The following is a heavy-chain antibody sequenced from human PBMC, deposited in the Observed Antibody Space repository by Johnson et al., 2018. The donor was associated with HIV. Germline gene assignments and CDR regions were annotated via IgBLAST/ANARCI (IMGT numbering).Heavy chain of an antibody. CDR2: IYSGGST. D-gene: IGHD1-1*01. J-gene: IGHJ3*02. V-gene: IGHV3-66*02. CDR3: ASRYTGDAFDI. CDR1: GFTVSSNY. Sequence: VQLVESGGGVVQPGRSLRLSCAASGFTVSSNYMSWVRQAPGKGLEWVSVIYSGGSTYYADSVKGRFTISRDNSKNTLYLQMNSLRAEDTAVYYCASRYTGDAFDIWGQGTMVTVSS.